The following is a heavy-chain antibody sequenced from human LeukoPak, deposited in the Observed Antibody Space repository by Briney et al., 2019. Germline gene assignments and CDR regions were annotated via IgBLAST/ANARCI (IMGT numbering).Heavy chain of an antibody. CDR1: GFTFSSFG. J-gene: IGHJ2*01. V-gene: IGHV3-33*08. Sequence: GGSLRLSCTASGFTFSSFGMHWVRQAPGKGLEWVAVIWYDGSNKYYADSVKGRFTISRDNSKNTLYLQMNSLRAEDTAVYYCARDRTMVRGPTIERSWYFDLWGRGTLVTVSS. D-gene: IGHD3-10*01. CDR3: ARDRTMVRGPTIERSWYFDL. CDR2: IWYDGSNK.